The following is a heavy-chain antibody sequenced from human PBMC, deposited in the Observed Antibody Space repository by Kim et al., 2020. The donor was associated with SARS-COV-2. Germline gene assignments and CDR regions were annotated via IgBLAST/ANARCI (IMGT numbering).Heavy chain of an antibody. CDR2: ISYDGSNK. D-gene: IGHD6-19*01. V-gene: IGHV3-30*18. Sequence: GGSLRLSCAASGFTFSSYGMHWVRQAPGKGLEWVAVISYDGSNKYYADSVKGRFTISRDNSKNTLYLQMNSLRAEDTAVYYCAKDQRAVAEGFHFDYWGQGTLVTVSS. CDR1: GFTFSSYG. CDR3: AKDQRAVAEGFHFDY. J-gene: IGHJ4*02.